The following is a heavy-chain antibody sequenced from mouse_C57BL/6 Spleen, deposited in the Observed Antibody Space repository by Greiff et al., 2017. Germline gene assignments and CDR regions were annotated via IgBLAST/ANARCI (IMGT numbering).Heavy chain of an antibody. CDR2: INPGSGGT. CDR1: GYAFTNYL. J-gene: IGHJ1*03. D-gene: IGHD1-1*01. V-gene: IGHV1-54*01. Sequence: VQLQQSGAELVRPGTSVKVSCKASGYAFTNYLIEWVKQRPGQGLEWIGVINPGSGGTNYNEKFKGKATLTADKSSSTAYMQLSSLTSEDSAVYFCAAITTVGTWDFDGWGTGTTVTVSA. CDR3: AAITTVGTWDFDG.